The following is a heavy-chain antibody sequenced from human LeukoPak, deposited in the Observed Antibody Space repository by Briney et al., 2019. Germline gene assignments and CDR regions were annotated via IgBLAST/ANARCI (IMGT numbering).Heavy chain of an antibody. V-gene: IGHV3-74*01. Sequence: PGGSLRLSCVGSGFTYSNYWMHWVRQAPGKGPVWVSRINTDGSSTSYADSVKGRFTISRDNAKNTLYLQMNSLRAEDTAVYYCARDPYYYDSSGYYPGLDYWGQGTLVTVSS. CDR3: ARDPYYYDSSGYYPGLDY. CDR1: GFTYSNYW. J-gene: IGHJ4*02. CDR2: INTDGSST. D-gene: IGHD3-22*01.